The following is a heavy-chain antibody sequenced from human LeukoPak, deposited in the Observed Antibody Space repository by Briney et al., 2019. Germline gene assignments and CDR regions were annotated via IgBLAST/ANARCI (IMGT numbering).Heavy chain of an antibody. CDR1: GGSISSYF. J-gene: IGHJ5*02. Sequence: SETLSLTCTVSGGSISSYFWSWIRQPPGKGLEWIGYIYYSGSTDYNPSLKSRVTISVDTSKNQFSLKLSSVTAADTAVYYCATGRWGSSWYRGFDPWGQGTLVTVSS. D-gene: IGHD6-13*01. CDR3: ATGRWGSSWYRGFDP. CDR2: IYYSGST. V-gene: IGHV4-59*08.